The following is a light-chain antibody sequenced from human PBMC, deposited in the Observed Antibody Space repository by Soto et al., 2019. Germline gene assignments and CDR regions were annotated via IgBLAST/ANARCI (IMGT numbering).Light chain of an antibody. J-gene: IGLJ2*01. CDR2: DVT. V-gene: IGLV2-14*03. CDR3: TSYTSDSSVI. CDR1: SSDIGGYRY. Sequence: QSALTQPASVSGSPGQSVTISCTGTSSDIGGYRYVSWYQQRPGKAPKLMIHDVTNRPSGFSDRFSGSKSGNTASLTISGLQAEDEADYYCTSYTSDSSVIFGGGTKVTVL.